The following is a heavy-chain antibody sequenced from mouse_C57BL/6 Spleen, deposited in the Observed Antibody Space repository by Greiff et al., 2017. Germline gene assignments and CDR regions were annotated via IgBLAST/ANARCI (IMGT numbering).Heavy chain of an antibody. V-gene: IGHV3-6*01. CDR1: GYSITSGYY. Sequence: DVQLQESGPGLVKPSQSLSLTCSVTGYSITSGYYWNWIRQFPGNKLEWMGYISYDGSNNYNPSLKNRISITRNTSKNQFFLKLNSVTTEDTATYYCARDNYGSSYFDYWGQGTTLTVSS. CDR2: ISYDGSN. CDR3: ARDNYGSSYFDY. D-gene: IGHD1-1*01. J-gene: IGHJ2*01.